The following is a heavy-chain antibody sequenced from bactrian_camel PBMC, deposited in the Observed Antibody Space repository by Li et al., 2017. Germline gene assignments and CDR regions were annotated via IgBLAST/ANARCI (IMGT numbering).Heavy chain of an antibody. CDR1: GLIYSRYY. D-gene: IGHD1*01. CDR2: IYTGGGSA. Sequence: VQLVESGGRSVQTGGSLRLSCTVSGLIYSRYYMGWFRQAPGNEREGVARIYTGGGSAYYVDFVKGRFTISQDKAKNTVYLEMNSLKPEDTAMYYCAAPCTVDASYRGQGTQVTVS. V-gene: IGHV3S40*01. J-gene: IGHJ4*01. CDR3: AAPCTVDASY.